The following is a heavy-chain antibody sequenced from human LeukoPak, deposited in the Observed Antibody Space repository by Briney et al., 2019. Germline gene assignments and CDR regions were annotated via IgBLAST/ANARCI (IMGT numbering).Heavy chain of an antibody. J-gene: IGHJ4*02. D-gene: IGHD6-19*01. CDR3: VKAASGGWYDTNFDY. Sequence: GGSLRLSCSASGFTFSDFTLHWVRQAPEKGLEYVSTIKNDGGSTYYADSVKGRFTISRDNSKNTLYMYMNSLRAEDAAVYYCVKAASGGWYDTNFDYWGQGTLVTVSS. V-gene: IGHV3-64*04. CDR2: IKNDGGST. CDR1: GFTFSDFT.